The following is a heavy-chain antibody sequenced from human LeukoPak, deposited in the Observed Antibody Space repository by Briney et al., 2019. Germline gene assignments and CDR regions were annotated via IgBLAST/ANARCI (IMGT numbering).Heavy chain of an antibody. CDR1: GYTFTGYY. CDR3: ERDSGTHAHGY. CDR2: INPNSGGT. J-gene: IGHJ4*02. Sequence: AASVKVSCKASGYTFTGYYMHWVRQAPGQGREWVGWINPNSGGTKFAQKFQGRVTMTRDTSISTAYMELASLRSDGTALYYCERDSGTHAHGYWGQGTLVIVSS. V-gene: IGHV1-2*02. D-gene: IGHD1-1*01.